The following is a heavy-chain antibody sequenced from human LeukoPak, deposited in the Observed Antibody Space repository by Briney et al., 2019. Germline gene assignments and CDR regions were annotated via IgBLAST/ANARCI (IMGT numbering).Heavy chain of an antibody. CDR3: ARRVTTVGFDY. D-gene: IGHD1-26*01. Sequence: ASVKVSCKASGGTFSSYAISWVRQAPGQGLEWMGIINPSGGSTSYAQKFQGRVTMTRDTSTSTVYMELSSLRSEDTAVYYCARRVTTVGFDYWGQGTLVTVSS. V-gene: IGHV1-46*01. CDR2: INPSGGST. J-gene: IGHJ4*02. CDR1: GGTFSSYA.